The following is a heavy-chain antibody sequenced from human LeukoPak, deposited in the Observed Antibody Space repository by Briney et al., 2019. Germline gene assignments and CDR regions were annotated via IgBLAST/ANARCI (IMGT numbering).Heavy chain of an antibody. Sequence: GGSLRLSCAASGFMFRSYWMSWVRQAPGKGLEWVANIKQDGSEKYQVDSVKGRFTISRDNAKNSLYLQMNSLRAEDTAVYYCARVPADVVVPARYYFDYWGQGTLVTVSS. CDR3: ARVPADVVVPARYYFDY. J-gene: IGHJ4*02. CDR2: IKQDGSEK. V-gene: IGHV3-7*01. D-gene: IGHD2-2*01. CDR1: GFMFRSYW.